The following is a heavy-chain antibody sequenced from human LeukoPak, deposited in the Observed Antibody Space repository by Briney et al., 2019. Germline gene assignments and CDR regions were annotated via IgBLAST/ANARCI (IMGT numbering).Heavy chain of an antibody. J-gene: IGHJ4*02. D-gene: IGHD3-10*01. Sequence: GGSLRLSCAASGLTFSSYWMHWVRQAPGKGLVWVSRINKDGSGTSYADSVKGRFTISRDNAKNTLYLQMNSLRAEDTAVYCCARDYDYSSRTFYMGFDYWGQGTLVTVSS. CDR3: ARDYDYSSRTFYMGFDY. CDR2: INKDGSGT. CDR1: GLTFSSYW. V-gene: IGHV3-74*01.